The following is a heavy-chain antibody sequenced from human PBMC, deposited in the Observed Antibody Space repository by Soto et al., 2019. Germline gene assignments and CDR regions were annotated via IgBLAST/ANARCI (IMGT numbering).Heavy chain of an antibody. D-gene: IGHD3-22*01. J-gene: IGHJ4*02. CDR2: INPKSGGT. Sequence: ASVKVSCKTSGYSFTGYSVHWVRQAPGHGPEWMGWINPKSGGTKYAQKFQGRVTMTRDTSISTVFMELNSLRTEDTARYYCATDDTSGYYFHYWGQGTLVTVS. CDR3: ATDDTSGYYFHY. V-gene: IGHV1-2*02. CDR1: GYSFTGYS.